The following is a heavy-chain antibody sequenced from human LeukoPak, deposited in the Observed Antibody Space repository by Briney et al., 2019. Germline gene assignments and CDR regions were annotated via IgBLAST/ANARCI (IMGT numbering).Heavy chain of an antibody. D-gene: IGHD6-6*01. J-gene: IGHJ6*03. CDR2: IYYSGST. Sequence: SETLSLTCTVSGGSISSSSYYWGWIRQPPGKGLEWIGSIYYSGSTYYNPSLKSRVTISVDTSKNQFSLKLSSVTAADTAVYYCARWSGGVTARNYYYYMDVWGEGTTVTVSS. V-gene: IGHV4-39*01. CDR1: GGSISSSSYY. CDR3: ARWSGGVTARNYYYYMDV.